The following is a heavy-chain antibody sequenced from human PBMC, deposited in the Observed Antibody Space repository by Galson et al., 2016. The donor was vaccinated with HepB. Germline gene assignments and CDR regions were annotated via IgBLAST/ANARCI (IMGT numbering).Heavy chain of an antibody. CDR2: IYPGDSET. J-gene: IGHJ4*02. V-gene: IGHV5-51*01. D-gene: IGHD6-19*01. CDR3: ARQRGVGGWYFDS. Sequence: QSGAEVKKPGESLKISCKGSGYGFTSYWLGWVRRMPGKGLEWMGVIYPGDSETTYSPSFRGQVTMSVDKSISTAYLQWSSLKASDSAMYFCARQRGVGGWYFDSWGQGTLVTVSS. CDR1: GYGFTSYW.